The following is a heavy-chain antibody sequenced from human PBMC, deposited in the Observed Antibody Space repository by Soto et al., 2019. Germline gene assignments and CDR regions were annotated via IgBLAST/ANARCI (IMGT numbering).Heavy chain of an antibody. V-gene: IGHV3-73*01. J-gene: IGHJ5*02. CDR1: GVNVNFSV. CDR3: TRTGLTSGNWFPWFDP. D-gene: IGHD2-2*01. CDR2: IRSKSNNYAT. Sequence: GGSMGIGCTACGVNVNFSVVHWFLQASGKGLEWVGRIRSKSNNYATVYAESVKGRFTISRDDSKNTAYLQINSLRSEDTAVYYCTRTGLTSGNWFPWFDPWGQATLVTVSS.